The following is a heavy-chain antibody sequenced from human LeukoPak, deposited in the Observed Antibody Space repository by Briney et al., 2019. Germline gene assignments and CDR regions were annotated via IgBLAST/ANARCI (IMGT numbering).Heavy chain of an antibody. J-gene: IGHJ4*02. CDR2: ISGSGGST. CDR3: AKDEAMVVAAT. V-gene: IGHV3-23*01. D-gene: IGHD2-15*01. CDR1: GFTFSNYW. Sequence: GGSLRLSCAASGFTFSNYWMHWVRQAPGKGLEWVSAISGSGGSTYYADSVKGRFTISTDNSKNTLYLQMNSLRAEDTAVYYCAKDEAMVVAATWGQGTLVTVSS.